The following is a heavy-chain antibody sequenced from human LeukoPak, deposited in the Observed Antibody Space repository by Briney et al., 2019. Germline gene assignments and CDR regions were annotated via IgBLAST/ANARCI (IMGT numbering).Heavy chain of an antibody. Sequence: GGSLRLSCAASGFTFSSYWMSWVRQAPGKGLEWVANIKQDGSEKYYVDSVKGRFTISRDNAKNSLYLQMNSLRAEDTAVYYCARERNSSGWYPPLYWGQGTLVTVSS. CDR3: ARERNSSGWYPPLY. D-gene: IGHD6-19*01. CDR1: GFTFSSYW. V-gene: IGHV3-7*01. J-gene: IGHJ4*02. CDR2: IKQDGSEK.